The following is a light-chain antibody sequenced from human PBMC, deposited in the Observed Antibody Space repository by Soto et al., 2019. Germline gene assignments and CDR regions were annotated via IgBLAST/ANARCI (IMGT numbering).Light chain of an antibody. J-gene: IGLJ2*01. V-gene: IGLV2-8*01. Sequence: QSALTQPPSASGSPGQSVTISCTGTSSDVGFYNYVSWFQQHPGKAPKLIIYEVNKRPSGVPDRFSGSKSGNTASLTVSGLKAEDEADYYCSSYAGINNLIFGGGTKVTVL. CDR3: SSYAGINNLI. CDR2: EVN. CDR1: SSDVGFYNY.